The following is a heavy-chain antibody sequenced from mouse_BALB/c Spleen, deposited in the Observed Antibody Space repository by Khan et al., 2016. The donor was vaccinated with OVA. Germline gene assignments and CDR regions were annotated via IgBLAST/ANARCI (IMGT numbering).Heavy chain of an antibody. CDR2: INSDGYYT. J-gene: IGHJ3*01. CDR1: GFTFSTYG. CDR3: ASHLTGSFAY. Sequence: EVQLVESGGDLVKPGGSLRLSCAASGFTFSTYGMSWVRQFPDKRLEWVATINSDGYYTYYPDTLKGRFTISRNNAENTLYLQRSSLKSEDTAIYYWASHLTGSFAYWGQGTLGTGSA. V-gene: IGHV5-6*01. D-gene: IGHD4-1*01.